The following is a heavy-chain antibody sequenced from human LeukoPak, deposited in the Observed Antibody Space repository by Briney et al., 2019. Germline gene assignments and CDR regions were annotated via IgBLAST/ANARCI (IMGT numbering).Heavy chain of an antibody. D-gene: IGHD6-13*01. CDR2: IYYSGST. J-gene: IGHJ3*02. CDR1: GGSISSYY. Sequence: KPPETLSLTCTVSGGSISSYYWSWIRQPPGKGLEWIGYIYYSGSTNYNPSLKSRVAISVDTSKNQFSLKLSSVTAADTAVYYCARPTKIAGYAFDIWGQGTMVTVSS. V-gene: IGHV4-59*08. CDR3: ARPTKIAGYAFDI.